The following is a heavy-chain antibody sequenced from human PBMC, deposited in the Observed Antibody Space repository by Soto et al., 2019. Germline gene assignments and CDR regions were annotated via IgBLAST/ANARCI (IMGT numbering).Heavy chain of an antibody. CDR1: GFTFRSYV. D-gene: IGHD3-16*01. CDR3: ARWGTTGGLDV. CDR2: TSYDGSDK. V-gene: IGHV3-30*19. Sequence: QVQLVESGGGVVQPGTSLRVSCVGSGFTFRSYVIHWVRQAPGKGLEWVALTSYDGSDKYYGDSVRGRFTISRDNSRNTVDLPMDSLRPEDTALYYCARWGTTGGLDVWGQGTLVSVSS. J-gene: IGHJ1*01.